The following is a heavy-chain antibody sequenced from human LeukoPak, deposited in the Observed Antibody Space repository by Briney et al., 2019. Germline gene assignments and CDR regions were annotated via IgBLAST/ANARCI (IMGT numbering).Heavy chain of an antibody. CDR1: GFTFDDYA. CDR2: ISGDGGST. V-gene: IGHV3-43*02. Sequence: GGSLRLSCAASGFTFDDYAMHWVRQAPGKGLGWVSLISGDGGSTYYADSVKGRFTISRDNSKNSLYLKMNSLRTEDTALYYCAKDYKPYYDFWSGYSANWFDPWGQGTLVTVSS. CDR3: AKDYKPYYDFWSGYSANWFDP. J-gene: IGHJ5*02. D-gene: IGHD3-3*01.